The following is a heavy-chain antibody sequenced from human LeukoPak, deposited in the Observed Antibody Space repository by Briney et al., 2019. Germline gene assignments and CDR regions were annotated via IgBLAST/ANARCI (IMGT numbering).Heavy chain of an antibody. V-gene: IGHV1-69*04. CDR1: GGTFSSYA. D-gene: IGHD2-2*03. Sequence: SVKVSCKASGGTFSSYAISWVRQAPGQGLEWMGRIIPILGVANYAQKFQGRVTITADKSTSTAYMELSSLRSEDTAVYYCARIGYCSSTSCYEYFQHWGQGTLVTVSS. CDR2: IIPILGVA. J-gene: IGHJ1*01. CDR3: ARIGYCSSTSCYEYFQH.